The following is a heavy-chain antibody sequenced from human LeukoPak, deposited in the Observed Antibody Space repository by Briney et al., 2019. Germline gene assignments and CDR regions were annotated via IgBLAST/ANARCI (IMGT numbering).Heavy chain of an antibody. CDR2: ISYDASNK. J-gene: IGHJ4*02. Sequence: GGTLRLSCAASGFTFSSYGMSWVRQTPGKGLEWVAVISYDASNKYYADSVKGRFTIPRDNSKNTLYLQLNSLRVEDTAVYYCAKDLFISNWFYFDYWGQGTLVTVSS. CDR3: AKDLFISNWFYFDY. V-gene: IGHV3-30*18. D-gene: IGHD6-13*01. CDR1: GFTFSSYG.